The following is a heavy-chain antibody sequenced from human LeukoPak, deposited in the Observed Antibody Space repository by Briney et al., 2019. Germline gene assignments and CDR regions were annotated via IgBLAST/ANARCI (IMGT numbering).Heavy chain of an antibody. Sequence: GESLKISCKASGYTFTSYGISWVRQAPGQGLEWMGWISAYNGNTNYAQKLQGRVTMTTDTSTSTAYMELRSLRSDDTAVYYCARVTVVVVAATPHHYYYYGMDVWGQGTTVTVSS. J-gene: IGHJ6*02. CDR2: ISAYNGNT. V-gene: IGHV1-18*01. CDR1: GYTFTSYG. CDR3: ARVTVVVVAATPHHYYYYGMDV. D-gene: IGHD2-15*01.